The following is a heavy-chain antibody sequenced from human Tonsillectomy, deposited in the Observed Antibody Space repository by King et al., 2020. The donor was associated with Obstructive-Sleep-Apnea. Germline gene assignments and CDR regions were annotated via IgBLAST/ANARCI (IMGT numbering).Heavy chain of an antibody. J-gene: IGHJ4*02. D-gene: IGHD5-18*01. CDR2: IYYSGST. V-gene: IGHV4-39*07. CDR3: ARESGYISTPIY. Sequence: QLQESGPGLVKPSETLSLTCTVSGGSISSSSYYWGWIRQPPGKGLEWIGSIYYSGSTYYNPSLKSRVTISVDTSKNQFSLKLSSVTAADTAVYYCARESGYISTPIYWGQGTLVTVSS. CDR1: GGSISSSSYY.